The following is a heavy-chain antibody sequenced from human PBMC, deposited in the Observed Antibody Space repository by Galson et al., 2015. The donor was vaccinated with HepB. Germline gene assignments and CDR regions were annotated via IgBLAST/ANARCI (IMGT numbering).Heavy chain of an antibody. Sequence: SVKVSCKASGYTFTSYGISWVRQAPGQGLEWMGWISAYNGNTNYAQKLQGRVTMTTDTSTSTAYMELRSLRSDDTAVYYCARESAFLPQLVREYYYYGMDVWGQGTTVTVSS. CDR3: ARESAFLPQLVREYYYYGMDV. V-gene: IGHV1-18*01. CDR2: ISAYNGNT. CDR1: GYTFTSYG. D-gene: IGHD6-13*01. J-gene: IGHJ6*02.